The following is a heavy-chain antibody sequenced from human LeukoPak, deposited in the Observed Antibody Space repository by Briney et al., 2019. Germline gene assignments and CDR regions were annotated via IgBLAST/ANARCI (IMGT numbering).Heavy chain of an antibody. CDR1: GFTFSTYW. J-gene: IGHJ3*02. D-gene: IGHD6-25*01. V-gene: IGHV3-48*01. CDR2: ISSSSSTI. Sequence: PGGSLRLSCAASGFTFSTYWMNWVRQAPGKGLEWVSYISSSSSTIYYADSVKGRFTISRDNAKNSLYLQMNSLRAEDTAVYYCAREAIAAGDAFDIWGQGTMVTVSS. CDR3: AREAIAAGDAFDI.